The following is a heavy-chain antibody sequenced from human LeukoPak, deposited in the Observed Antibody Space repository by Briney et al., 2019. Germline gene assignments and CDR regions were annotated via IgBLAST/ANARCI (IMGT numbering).Heavy chain of an antibody. CDR2: ISYDGSNK. Sequence: PGGSLRLSCAASGFTFSSYGMHWVRQAPGKGLEWVAVISYDGSNKYYADSVKGRFTISRDNSKNTLYLQMNSLRAEDTAVYYCATDPYLIYWGQGTLVTVSS. V-gene: IGHV3-30*03. D-gene: IGHD2-8*01. CDR1: GFTFSSYG. CDR3: ATDPYLIY. J-gene: IGHJ4*02.